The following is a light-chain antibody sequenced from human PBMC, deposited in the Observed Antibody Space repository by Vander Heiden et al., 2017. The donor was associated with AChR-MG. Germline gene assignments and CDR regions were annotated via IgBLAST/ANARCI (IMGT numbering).Light chain of an antibody. V-gene: IGLV1-40*01. CDR2: GNS. Sequence: QSVLPQPPSVSGAPGQRVTISCTGRSSNIGAGYDVHWYQQLPGTAPKRLIYGNSNRPSGVPDRFSGSKSGTSASPAITGLQAEDEADYYCQSYDSSLSVVFGGGTKLTVL. CDR1: SSNIGAGYD. CDR3: QSYDSSLSVV. J-gene: IGLJ2*01.